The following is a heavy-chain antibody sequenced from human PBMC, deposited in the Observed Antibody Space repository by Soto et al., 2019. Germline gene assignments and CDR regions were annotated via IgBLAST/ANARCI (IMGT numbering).Heavy chain of an antibody. CDR1: GNTFSGYD. J-gene: IGHJ2*01. CDR2: INPNSGGT. Sequence: QVQLVQSGAEVKKPGASVTVSCKASGNTFSGYDMHWVRQAPGQGLEWMGWINPNSGGTNYAQKFQGRDTMTRDTSISTDYTELTRLTPDDTAVYSCARGGDSGTYRSYWYFALWGRGTLVTVAS. CDR3: ARGGDSGTYRSYWYFAL. D-gene: IGHD1-26*01. V-gene: IGHV1-2*02.